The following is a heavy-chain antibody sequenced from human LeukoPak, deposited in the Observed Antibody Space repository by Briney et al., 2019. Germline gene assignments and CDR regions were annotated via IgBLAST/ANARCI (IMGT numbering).Heavy chain of an antibody. CDR1: GFTFSSYG. V-gene: IGHV3-30*18. J-gene: IGHJ4*02. Sequence: GSLRLSCAASGFTFSSYGMHWVRQAPGKGLEWVAVISYDGSNKYYADSVKGRFTISRDNSKNTLYLQMNSLRAEDTAVYYCAKGDGGSYGWGQGTLVTVSS. CDR2: ISYDGSNK. D-gene: IGHD1-26*01. CDR3: AKGDGGSYG.